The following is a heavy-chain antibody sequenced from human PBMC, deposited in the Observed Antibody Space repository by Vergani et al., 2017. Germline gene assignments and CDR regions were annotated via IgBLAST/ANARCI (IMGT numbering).Heavy chain of an antibody. D-gene: IGHD6-19*01. CDR2: ISWNSGSI. V-gene: IGHV3-9*01. Sequence: EVQLVESGGGLVQPGRSLRLSCAASGFIFDDYAMHWVRHAPGKVLEWVSGISWNSGSICYADSVKGRFTISRDNAKISLYLKMNSLRAEDTALYYCAKDRDGSGWMDVWGKGTTVTVCS. J-gene: IGHJ6*04. CDR3: AKDRDGSGWMDV. CDR1: GFIFDDYA.